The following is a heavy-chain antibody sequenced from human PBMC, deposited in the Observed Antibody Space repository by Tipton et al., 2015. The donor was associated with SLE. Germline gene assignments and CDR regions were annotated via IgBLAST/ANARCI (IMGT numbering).Heavy chain of an antibody. Sequence: TLSLTCTVSDYSISSGYYWGWIRQPPGKGLEWIGYIYYSGSTNYNPSLKSRVTISVDTSKNQFSLKLSSVTAADTAVYYCARDWFTDAFDIWGQGTMVTVSS. CDR2: IYYSGST. D-gene: IGHD3-10*01. V-gene: IGHV4-38-2*02. CDR3: ARDWFTDAFDI. J-gene: IGHJ3*02. CDR1: DYSISSGYY.